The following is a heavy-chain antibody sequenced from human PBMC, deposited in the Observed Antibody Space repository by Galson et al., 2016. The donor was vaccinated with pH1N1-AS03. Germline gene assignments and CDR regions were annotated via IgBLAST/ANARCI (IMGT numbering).Heavy chain of an antibody. D-gene: IGHD2-15*01. Sequence: ETLSLTCTVSGGSVNGYYWTWIRQPPGKGLEWIGQIFYIGDALYTPSLRGRVTMSVDTSKNQLSLRLSSVTAADTAVYYCGRHLRSSYSMDVWGQGTTVTVSS. V-gene: IGHV4-59*08. CDR2: IFYIGDA. CDR3: GRHLRSSYSMDV. CDR1: GGSVNGYY. J-gene: IGHJ6*02.